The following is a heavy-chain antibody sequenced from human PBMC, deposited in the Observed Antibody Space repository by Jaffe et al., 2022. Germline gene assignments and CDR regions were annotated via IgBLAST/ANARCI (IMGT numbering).Heavy chain of an antibody. J-gene: IGHJ4*02. V-gene: IGHV3-7*01. CDR3: ARELSSGWFYYFDY. CDR1: GFTFSSYW. D-gene: IGHD6-19*01. Sequence: EVQLVESGGGLVQPGGSLRLSCAASGFTFSSYWMSWVRQAPGKGLEWVANIKQDGSEKYYVDSVKGRFTISRDNAKNSLYLQMNSLRAEDTAVYYCARELSSGWFYYFDYWGQGTLVTVSS. CDR2: IKQDGSEK.